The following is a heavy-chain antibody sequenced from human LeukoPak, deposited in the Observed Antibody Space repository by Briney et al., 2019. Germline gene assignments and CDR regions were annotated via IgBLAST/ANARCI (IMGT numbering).Heavy chain of an antibody. CDR2: IKHDGSER. Sequence: GGSLRLSCAAFGFTFTRYWMTWVRQAPGKGLEWVANIKHDGSERDYVDSVKGRFTISRDNAKNSVYLQMNSLRAEDTAVYYCARGHSSGWYDQYYFDHWGQGTPVTVSS. V-gene: IGHV3-7*01. D-gene: IGHD6-19*01. CDR1: GFTFTRYW. J-gene: IGHJ4*02. CDR3: ARGHSSGWYDQYYFDH.